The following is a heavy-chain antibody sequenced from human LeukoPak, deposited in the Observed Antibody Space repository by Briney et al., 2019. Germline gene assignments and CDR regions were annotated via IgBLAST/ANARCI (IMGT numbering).Heavy chain of an antibody. CDR3: AREVDRSGYHAFYI. CDR2: IWYEGSNK. CDR1: GLSRSSKD. Sequence: GGSLGLYRAQIGLSRSSKDSNWGRPAPRKGQEWGAVIWYEGSNKYYAVSVKGRFPISRDNSKTTMYLQMNSLRAEDTAVYYCAREVDRSGYHAFYIWGEGTMVT. J-gene: IGHJ3*02. V-gene: IGHV3-33*01. D-gene: IGHD3-22*01.